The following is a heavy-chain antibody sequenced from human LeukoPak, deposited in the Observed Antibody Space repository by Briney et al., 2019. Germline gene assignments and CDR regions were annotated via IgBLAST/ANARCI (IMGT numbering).Heavy chain of an antibody. J-gene: IGHJ2*01. V-gene: IGHV4-59*01. CDR1: GGSISSYY. CDR3: ARDSAHWYFDL. Sequence: PSETLSLTCTVSGGSISSYYWSWLRQPPGKGLEWIGYISYSGSTNYNPSLKSRVTISVDTSKNQFSLKLSSVTAADTAVYYCARDSAHWYFDLWGRGTLVTVSS. CDR2: ISYSGST.